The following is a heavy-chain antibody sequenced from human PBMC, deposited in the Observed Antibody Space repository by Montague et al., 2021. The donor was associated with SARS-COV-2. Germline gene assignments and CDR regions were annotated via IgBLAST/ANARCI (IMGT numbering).Heavy chain of an antibody. CDR3: AGGSGWMGDAFDI. CDR1: GGSISSNN. Sequence: SETLSLTCTVSGGSISSNNWSWFRHPPGKGLVCFVYIYYSGSTXXXPPXKSRVTISVDTSKNQFSLKPSSVTAADTAVYYCAGGSGWMGDAFDIWGQGTMVTVSS. CDR2: IYYSGST. D-gene: IGHD6-19*01. V-gene: IGHV4-59*12. J-gene: IGHJ3*02.